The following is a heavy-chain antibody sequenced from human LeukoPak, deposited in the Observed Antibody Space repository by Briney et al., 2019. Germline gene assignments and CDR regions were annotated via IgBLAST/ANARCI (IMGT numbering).Heavy chain of an antibody. CDR3: ARGATVTTRYFDY. J-gene: IGHJ4*02. CDR2: INHSGST. CDR1: GGSFSGYY. V-gene: IGHV4-34*01. Sequence: SETLSLTCAVYGGSFSGYYWSWIRQPPGKGLEWIGEINHSGSTNYNPSLKSRVTISVDTSKNQFSLKLSSVTAADTAVYYCARGATVTTRYFDYWRQGTLVTVSS. D-gene: IGHD4-17*01.